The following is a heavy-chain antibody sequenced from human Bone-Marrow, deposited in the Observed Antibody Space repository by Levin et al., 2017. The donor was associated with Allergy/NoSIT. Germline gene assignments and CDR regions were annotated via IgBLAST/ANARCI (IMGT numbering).Heavy chain of an antibody. CDR3: AREPVL. V-gene: IGHV4-34*01. CDR1: GESLSDYY. J-gene: IGHJ4*02. CDR2: INYSGST. D-gene: IGHD3-10*01. Sequence: PSETLSLTCAVYGESLSDYYWSWIRQPPGKGLEWIGEINYSGSTNYNPSLKSRVTISVDTSKSHFSLNLTSVTAADTAVYYCAREPVLWGQGTLVTVSS.